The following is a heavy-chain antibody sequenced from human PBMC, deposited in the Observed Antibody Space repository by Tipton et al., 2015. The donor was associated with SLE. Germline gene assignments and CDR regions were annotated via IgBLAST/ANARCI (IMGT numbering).Heavy chain of an antibody. CDR1: GYTFTAYD. V-gene: IGHV1-8*02. CDR3: ARGDGYSSTP. CDR2: MNPNSGNT. Sequence: VQSGAEVKKPGAPVKLSCKASGYTFTAYDINWVRQATGQGLEWMGWMNPNSGNTAYAQKFQGRVTMTRDTSISTAYMELSSLSSEDTALYYCARGDGYSSTPWGQGTLVTVSS. J-gene: IGHJ5*02. D-gene: IGHD5-18*01.